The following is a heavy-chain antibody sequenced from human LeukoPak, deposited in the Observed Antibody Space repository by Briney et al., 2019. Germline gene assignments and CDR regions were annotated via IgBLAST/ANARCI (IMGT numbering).Heavy chain of an antibody. V-gene: IGHV1-69*13. Sequence: GASVKISCKASGGTFSSYAISWVRQAPGQGLEWMGGIIPIFGTANYAQKFQGRVTITADESTSTAYMELSSLRSEDTAVYYCARDPVAGDFDYWGQGTLVTVSS. D-gene: IGHD6-19*01. CDR3: ARDPVAGDFDY. J-gene: IGHJ4*02. CDR2: IIPIFGTA. CDR1: GGTFSSYA.